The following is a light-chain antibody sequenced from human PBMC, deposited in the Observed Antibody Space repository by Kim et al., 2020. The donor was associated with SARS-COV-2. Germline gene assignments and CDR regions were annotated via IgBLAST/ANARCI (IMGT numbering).Light chain of an antibody. CDR3: SSYTSSSVV. Sequence: PGQSITSSCTGTSSDVGGYNYVSWYQQHPGKAPKLMIYDVSNRPSGVSNRFSGSKSGNTASLTISGLQAGGEADYYCSSYTSSSVVFGGGTQLTVL. J-gene: IGLJ2*01. V-gene: IGLV2-14*03. CDR1: SSDVGGYNY. CDR2: DVS.